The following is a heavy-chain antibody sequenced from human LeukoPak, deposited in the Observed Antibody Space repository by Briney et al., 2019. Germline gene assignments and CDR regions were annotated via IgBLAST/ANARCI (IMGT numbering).Heavy chain of an antibody. J-gene: IGHJ6*03. V-gene: IGHV1-18*01. CDR1: GYTFTSYG. D-gene: IGHD1-26*01. CDR3: ARVGATKAPTFYYYYYMDV. Sequence: VASVKVSCKASGYTFTSYGISWVRQAPGQGLEWMGWISAYNGNTNYAQKLQGRVTMTTDTSTSTAYMELRSLRSDDTAVYYCARVGATKAPTFYYYYYMDVWGKGTTVTVSS. CDR2: ISAYNGNT.